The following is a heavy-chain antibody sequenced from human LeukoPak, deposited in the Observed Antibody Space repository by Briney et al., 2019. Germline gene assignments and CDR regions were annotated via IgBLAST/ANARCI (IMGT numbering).Heavy chain of an antibody. D-gene: IGHD2-2*01. V-gene: IGHV1-69*05. J-gene: IGHJ4*02. CDR2: IIPIFGTA. CDR1: GGTFSSYA. CDR3: ARDMDLSSSTMGY. Sequence: ASVKVSCKASGGTFSSYAISWVRQAPGQGLEWMGRIIPIFGTANYAQKFQGRVTITTDESTSTAYMELSSLRSEDTAVYCCARDMDLSSSTMGYWGQGTLVTVSS.